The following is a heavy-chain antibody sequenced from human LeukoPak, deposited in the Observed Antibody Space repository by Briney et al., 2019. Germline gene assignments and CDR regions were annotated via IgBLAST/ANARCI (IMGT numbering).Heavy chain of an antibody. CDR1: GDSISNSNYY. CDR3: ARCSAIQLWFYY. J-gene: IGHJ4*02. D-gene: IGHD5-18*01. Sequence: SETLSLTCTVSGDSISNSNYYWVWIRQPPGKGLEWIGSIYYRGSTYYNSSLKSQISISVDMSNNQFSLTLNSVTAADTAVYYCARCSAIQLWFYYWGQGTLVTVSS. V-gene: IGHV4-39*07. CDR2: IYYRGST.